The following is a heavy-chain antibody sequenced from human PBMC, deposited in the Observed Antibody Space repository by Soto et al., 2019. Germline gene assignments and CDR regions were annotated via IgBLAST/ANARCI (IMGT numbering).Heavy chain of an antibody. D-gene: IGHD3-10*01. Sequence: GGSLKLPCKASGFTFRDYGMTGARQAPGKGLEWVSSISGSGRATSYADSVKGRFTISRATSKATWYRKINTLRAKDPPTYYVAKDVLSTMELWGQGTLVT. CDR2: ISGSGRAT. CDR3: AKDVLSTMEL. V-gene: IGHV3-23*01. CDR1: GFTFRDYG. J-gene: IGHJ4*02.